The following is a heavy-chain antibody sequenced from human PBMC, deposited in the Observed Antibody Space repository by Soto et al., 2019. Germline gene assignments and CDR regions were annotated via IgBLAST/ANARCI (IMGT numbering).Heavy chain of an antibody. D-gene: IGHD2-8*01. CDR3: ARGMGRYFDL. J-gene: IGHJ2*01. CDR1: GDFISNFY. CDR2: ISASGRS. Sequence: QVQLQESGPGLVKPSETLSLTCTVSGDFISNFYWSWIRQPAGKGLQSLGRISASGRSNYNPNLRSRVAMSLATSKNQFSLRLTSLSAADTAVYFCARGMGRYFDLWGRGTLVTVFS. V-gene: IGHV4-4*07.